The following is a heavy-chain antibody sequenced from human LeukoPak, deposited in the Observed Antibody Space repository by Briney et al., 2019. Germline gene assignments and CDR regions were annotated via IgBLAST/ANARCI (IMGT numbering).Heavy chain of an antibody. CDR2: ISSDGSDN. V-gene: IGHV3-30*03. CDR3: TSSDEYITIFGVVISSSVFDAFDI. D-gene: IGHD3-3*01. J-gene: IGHJ3*02. CDR1: GFTFSSYG. Sequence: PGGSLRLSCAASGFTFSSYGLHWVRQAPGKGLEWLAVISSDGSDNYYADSVKGRFTISRDNSKNTLYLQMNSLKTEDTAVYYCTSSDEYITIFGVVISSSVFDAFDIWGQGTMVTVSS.